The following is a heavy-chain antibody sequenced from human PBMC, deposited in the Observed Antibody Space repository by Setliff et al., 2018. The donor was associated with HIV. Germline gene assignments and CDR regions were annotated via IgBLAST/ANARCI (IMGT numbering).Heavy chain of an antibody. D-gene: IGHD1-26*01. Sequence: SETLSLTCTVSGGSISSSSYYWGWIRQPPGKGLEWIGCIYQSGSTYYNVSLKSRVTMSLDTSSNQFSLKLRSVTAADTAVYYCARGTFSGPDYWGQGTLVTVSS. V-gene: IGHV4-39*07. CDR1: GGSISSSSYY. J-gene: IGHJ4*02. CDR3: ARGTFSGPDY. CDR2: IYQSGST.